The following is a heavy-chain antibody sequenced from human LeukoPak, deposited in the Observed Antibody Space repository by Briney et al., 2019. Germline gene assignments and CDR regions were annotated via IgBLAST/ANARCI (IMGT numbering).Heavy chain of an antibody. CDR3: ARINWGREYYFDY. CDR1: GGSISSYY. J-gene: IGHJ4*02. D-gene: IGHD7-27*01. Sequence: SETLSLTCTVSGGSISSYYWSWIQQPPGKGLEWIGYIYYSGSTNYNPSLKSRVTISVDTSKNQFSLKLSSVTAADTAVYYCARINWGREYYFDYWGQGTLVTVSS. CDR2: IYYSGST. V-gene: IGHV4-59*01.